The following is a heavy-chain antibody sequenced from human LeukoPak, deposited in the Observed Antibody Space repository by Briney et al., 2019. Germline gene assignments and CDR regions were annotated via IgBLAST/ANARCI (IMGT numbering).Heavy chain of an antibody. V-gene: IGHV3-30-3*01. CDR2: ISYVETSK. J-gene: IGHJ6*02. CDR3: AREIGDYDFWSGTRGNGMDV. Sequence: GGSLRLSCAASGFTFSSYAMHWVRQARGKGLEWVAVISYVETSKYYADSVKGRFTISRDNSKNMVYLQMNSLRAEDTAVYYCAREIGDYDFWSGTRGNGMDVWGQGTTVTVSS. D-gene: IGHD3-3*01. CDR1: GFTFSSYA.